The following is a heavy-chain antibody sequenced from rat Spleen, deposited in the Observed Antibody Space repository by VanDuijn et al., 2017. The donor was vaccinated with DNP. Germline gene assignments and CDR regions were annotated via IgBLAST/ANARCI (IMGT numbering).Heavy chain of an antibody. V-gene: IGHV5S10*01. D-gene: IGHD1-6*01. Sequence: EVQLVESGGDLVQPGRSLKLSCAASGFTFSDYNMAWVRQAPTKGLEWVATILYDGSRTYYRDSVKGRFTISRDNAKSTLYLQMDSLRSEDTATYYCTRVIYTDAMDAWGQGTSVTVSS. CDR3: TRVIYTDAMDA. CDR2: ILYDGSRT. CDR1: GFTFSDYN. J-gene: IGHJ4*01.